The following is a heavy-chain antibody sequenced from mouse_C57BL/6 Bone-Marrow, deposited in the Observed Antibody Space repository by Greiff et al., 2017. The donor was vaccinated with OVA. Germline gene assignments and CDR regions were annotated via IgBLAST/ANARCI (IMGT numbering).Heavy chain of an antibody. CDR3: AREENYGSSPWFAY. CDR1: GYTFTSYW. J-gene: IGHJ3*01. D-gene: IGHD1-1*01. V-gene: IGHV1-64*01. Sequence: VQLQQSGAELVKPGASVKLSCKASGYTFTSYWMHWVKQRPGQGLEWIGMIHPNSGSTNYNEKFKSKATLTVDKSSSTAYMQLSSLTSEDSAVYYCAREENYGSSPWFAYWGQGTLVTVSA. CDR2: IHPNSGST.